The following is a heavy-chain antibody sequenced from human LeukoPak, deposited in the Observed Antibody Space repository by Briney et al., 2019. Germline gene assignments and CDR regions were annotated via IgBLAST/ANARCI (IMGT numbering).Heavy chain of an antibody. Sequence: SETLSLTCTVSGGSISSSSYYWGWIRQPPGKGLEWIGSIYYSGSTNYNPSLKSRVTISVDTSKNQFSLKLSSVTAADTAVYYCARSGVWGYDFWSGYYVWFDPWGQGTLVTVSS. CDR3: ARSGVWGYDFWSGYYVWFDP. CDR2: IYYSGST. CDR1: GGSISSSSYY. D-gene: IGHD3-3*01. J-gene: IGHJ5*02. V-gene: IGHV4-39*07.